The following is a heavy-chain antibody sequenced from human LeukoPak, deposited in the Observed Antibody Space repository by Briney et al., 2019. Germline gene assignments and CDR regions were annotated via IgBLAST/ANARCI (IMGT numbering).Heavy chain of an antibody. CDR2: IESDGTKE. CDR3: AKEGSGWYYLDY. J-gene: IGHJ4*02. CDR1: GFRFSSYD. D-gene: IGHD6-19*01. V-gene: IGHV3-30*02. Sequence: GGSLRLSCAASGFRFSSYDIHWVRQAPGKGLEWVTFIESDGTKEYYADSVKGRFTISRDNSKNTVYVQMNTLRAEDTAVYYCAKEGSGWYYLDYWGQGTVVAVSS.